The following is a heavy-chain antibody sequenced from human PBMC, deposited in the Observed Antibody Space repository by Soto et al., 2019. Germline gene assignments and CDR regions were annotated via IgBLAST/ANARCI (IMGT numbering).Heavy chain of an antibody. CDR3: ANSKGYFDRPRTTSRFDY. J-gene: IGHJ4*02. D-gene: IGHD3-9*01. Sequence: GGSLRLSCAASGFTFSSYSMNWVRQAPGKGLEWVSSISSSSSYIHYADSVKGRFTISRDNAKNTLYLQMNSLRAEDTAVYYCANSKGYFDRPRTTSRFDYWGQGTLVTVSS. CDR2: ISSSSSYI. V-gene: IGHV3-21*04. CDR1: GFTFSSYS.